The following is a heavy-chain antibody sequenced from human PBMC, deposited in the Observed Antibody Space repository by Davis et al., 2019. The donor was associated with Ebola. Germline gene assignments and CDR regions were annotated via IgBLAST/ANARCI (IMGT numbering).Heavy chain of an antibody. V-gene: IGHV3-11*06. D-gene: IGHD4-23*01. J-gene: IGHJ4*02. CDR1: GFTFSVYY. CDR3: AQQLGDYGGNALRY. Sequence: PEGSLRLSCAASGFTFSVYYMSWIRQAPGKGPEWVSSISSSASYKNYADSVKGRFTISRDDAKKSLYLQMDSLRAEDTAVYYCAQQLGDYGGNALRYWGQGTLVTVSS. CDR2: ISSSASYK.